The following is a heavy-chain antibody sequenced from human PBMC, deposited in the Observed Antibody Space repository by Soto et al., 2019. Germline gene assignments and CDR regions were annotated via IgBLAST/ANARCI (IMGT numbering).Heavy chain of an antibody. CDR2: INPSGGST. CDR3: ARNYYDSSGYPTKLDFDY. D-gene: IGHD3-22*01. J-gene: IGHJ4*02. Sequence: ASVKVSCKASGYTFTSYYMHWVRQAPGQGLEWMGIINPSGGSTSYAQKFQGRVTMTRDTSTSTVYMELSSLRSEDTAVYYCARNYYDSSGYPTKLDFDYWGQGTLVTVSS. V-gene: IGHV1-46*01. CDR1: GYTFTSYY.